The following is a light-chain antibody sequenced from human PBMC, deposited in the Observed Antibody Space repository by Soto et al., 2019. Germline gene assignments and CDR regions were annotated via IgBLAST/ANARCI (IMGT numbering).Light chain of an antibody. CDR2: GAS. CDR3: QQRSNWPPIT. Sequence: EIVLTPSPATLSLSPGERATLSCRASQSVSSYLAWYQQKPGQAPRLLIYGASSRATGIPARFSGSGSGTDFTLTISSLEPEDFAVYYCQQRSNWPPITFGQGTRLEIK. CDR1: QSVSSY. V-gene: IGKV3-11*01. J-gene: IGKJ5*01.